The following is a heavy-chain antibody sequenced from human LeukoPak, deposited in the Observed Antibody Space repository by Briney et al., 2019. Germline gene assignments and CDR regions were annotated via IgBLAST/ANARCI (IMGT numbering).Heavy chain of an antibody. J-gene: IGHJ5*02. Sequence: ASVKVSCKASGYTFTGYYIHWVRQAPGQGLEWMGWINPNSGGTNYAQKFQGRVTMTRDTSISTAYMEPSRLRSDDTAVYYCARDQVWFDPWGQGTLVTVSS. CDR1: GYTFTGYY. CDR2: INPNSGGT. V-gene: IGHV1-2*02. CDR3: ARDQVWFDP.